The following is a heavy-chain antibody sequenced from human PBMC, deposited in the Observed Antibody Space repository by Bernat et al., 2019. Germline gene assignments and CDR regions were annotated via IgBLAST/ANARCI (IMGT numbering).Heavy chain of an antibody. CDR3: TRRSSSSGWSYFDY. D-gene: IGHD6-19*01. V-gene: IGHV3-15*07. Sequence: EVQLVESGGGLVKPGGSLRLSCAASGFSFTNAWMNWVRQAPVKGREWVGRIKSTTDGGPPASAAPLKAISPFSRDDSKTPLSLQMTSLKPEDPPLYHFTRRSSSSGWSYFDYWGQGTLVTVSS. J-gene: IGHJ4*02. CDR1: GFSFTNAW. CDR2: IKSTTDGGPP.